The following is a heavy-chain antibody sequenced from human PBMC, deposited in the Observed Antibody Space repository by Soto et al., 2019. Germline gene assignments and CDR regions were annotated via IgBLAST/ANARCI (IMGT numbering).Heavy chain of an antibody. V-gene: IGHV4-31*03. J-gene: IGHJ4*02. D-gene: IGHD3-16*01. CDR3: ARHGLTAYMVYYFDF. Sequence: PSETLSLTCTVSGGSISSGGYYWSWIRQHPGKGLEWIGYIYYSGSTYYNPSLKSRVTISVDTSKNQFSLKLSSVTAADTAVYYCARHGLTAYMVYYFDFWGQGTLVTVSS. CDR1: GGSISSGGYY. CDR2: IYYSGST.